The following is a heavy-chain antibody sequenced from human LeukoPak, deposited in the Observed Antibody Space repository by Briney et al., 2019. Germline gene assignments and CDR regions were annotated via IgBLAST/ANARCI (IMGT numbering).Heavy chain of an antibody. J-gene: IGHJ4*02. CDR1: GFTFYDYC. V-gene: IGHV3-43*01. Sequence: GGSLRLSCAASGFTFYDYCMHWVRQAPGKGLEWVSLISWDGSSTYYAGFVKGRFSISRDNSKNSLYLQMNSLKTEDTALYYCAKGGPSRGRDGYDSSDYWGQGTLVTVSS. D-gene: IGHD5-24*01. CDR2: ISWDGSST. CDR3: AKGGPSRGRDGYDSSDY.